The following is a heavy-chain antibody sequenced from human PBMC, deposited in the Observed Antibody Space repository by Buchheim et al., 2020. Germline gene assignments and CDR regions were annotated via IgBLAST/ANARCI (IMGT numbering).Heavy chain of an antibody. J-gene: IGHJ6*02. D-gene: IGHD2-2*01. CDR3: AKGYCSSSICSEPYYGMDV. Sequence: EVQMLESGGGLVQPGGSLRLSCAASGFTFRSYAMSWVRQAPGKGLEWVSGISGSGGRIYYADSVKGRFTISRDNSKNTVYLQMNSLRAEDTAVYYCAKGYCSSSICSEPYYGMDVWGQGTT. CDR2: ISGSGGRI. V-gene: IGHV3-23*01. CDR1: GFTFRSYA.